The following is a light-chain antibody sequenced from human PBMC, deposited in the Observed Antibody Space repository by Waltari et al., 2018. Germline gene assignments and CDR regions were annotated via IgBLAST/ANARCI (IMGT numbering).Light chain of an antibody. J-gene: IGKJ4*01. Sequence: DIQMTQSPSTLSASVGDRVTITCRASQSISSWLTWYQQKPGKAPKLLIYKASSLESGVPSRFSGSGSGTEFTLTISSLQPDDFATYYCQQYNSVPLTFGGGTEVETK. CDR3: QQYNSVPLT. CDR2: KAS. V-gene: IGKV1-5*03. CDR1: QSISSW.